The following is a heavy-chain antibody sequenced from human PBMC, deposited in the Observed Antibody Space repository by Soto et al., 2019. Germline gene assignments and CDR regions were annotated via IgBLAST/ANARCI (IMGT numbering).Heavy chain of an antibody. CDR2: IKQDGSEQ. CDR1: GFTFRDYW. V-gene: IGHV3-7*01. D-gene: IGHD1-1*01. J-gene: IGHJ1*01. CDR3: ARTRTTLEH. Sequence: VHLVESGGGLVQPGGSLRLSCAASGFTFRDYWMTWARQAPGKGLEWVASIKQDGSEQYYVDSAKGRFNISRDNAKNSLSLQMNSLRAEDTAVYYCARTRTTLEHWGQGTLVTVSS.